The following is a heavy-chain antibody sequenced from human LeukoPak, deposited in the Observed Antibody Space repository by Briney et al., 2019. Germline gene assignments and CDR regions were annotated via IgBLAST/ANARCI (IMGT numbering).Heavy chain of an antibody. CDR2: INPNNGAT. V-gene: IGHV1-2*06. D-gene: IGHD1-26*01. CDR3: TRESGSYHGNDY. CDR1: EYIFTGYY. J-gene: IGHJ4*02. Sequence: EASVKVSCKASEYIFTGYYMHWARQAPGQGLEWMGRINPNNGATNYAQKFQGRVTITGDTSISTAYMELSSLGSDDTAVYYCTRESGSYHGNDYWGQGTLVTVSS.